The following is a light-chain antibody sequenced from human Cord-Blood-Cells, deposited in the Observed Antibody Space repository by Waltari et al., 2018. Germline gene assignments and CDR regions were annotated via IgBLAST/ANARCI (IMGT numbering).Light chain of an antibody. V-gene: IGLV1-40*01. J-gene: IGLJ1*01. Sequence: QSVLTQPPSVSGAPGQRVTISCTGSSSNIGAGYDVHWYQQLPGTAPKLLIYGNTKRPSGCPDRFSGAKSGASASLAITGLQAEDEADYYCQSYDNSLSGYVFGTGTKVTVL. CDR2: GNT. CDR1: SSNIGAGYD. CDR3: QSYDNSLSGYV.